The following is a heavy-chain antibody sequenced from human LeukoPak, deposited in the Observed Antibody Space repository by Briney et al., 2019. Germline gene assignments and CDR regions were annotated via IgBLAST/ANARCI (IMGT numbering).Heavy chain of an antibody. CDR3: ARATHLSYSLAFDI. J-gene: IGHJ3*02. CDR1: GFTVGDYE. V-gene: IGHV3-48*03. CDR2: IGSSGTTK. Sequence: RGSLRLSCAAAGFTVGDYEMNGVRGPRGMGKKRVSYIGSSGTTKHYADSVKGRFTISRDNAKNSLYLQMNGLRAEDTAVYYCARATHLSYSLAFDIWSQGTMVTVSS. D-gene: IGHD2-15*01.